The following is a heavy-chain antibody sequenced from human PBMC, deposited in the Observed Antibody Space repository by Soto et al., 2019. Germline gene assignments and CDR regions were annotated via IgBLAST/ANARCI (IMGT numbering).Heavy chain of an antibody. J-gene: IGHJ6*02. V-gene: IGHV4-31*03. D-gene: IGHD2-2*01. CDR1: GGSISSGGYY. Sequence: QVQLQESGPGLVKPSQTLSLTCTVSGGSISSGGYYWSWIRQHPGKGLEWIGYIYYSGSTYYNPSLKGRVTISVDTSKNQFSLKLSSVTAADTAVYYCARAPLPHGPAAPAVWGQGTTVTVSS. CDR3: ARAPLPHGPAAPAV. CDR2: IYYSGST.